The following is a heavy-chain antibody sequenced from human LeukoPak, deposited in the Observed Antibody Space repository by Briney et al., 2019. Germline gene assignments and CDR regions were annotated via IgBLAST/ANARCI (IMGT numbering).Heavy chain of an antibody. V-gene: IGHV3-23*01. Sequence: GGSLRLSCAASGFTFSPYAMSGLRQPPGKGLEWVSTISGSGGSTYYADSVKGRLTISRDISKNTLYLQMNSLRAENTAIYYCAKVQDYDILTGYYIAGSKFDHWGQGTLVTVSS. CDR2: ISGSGGST. D-gene: IGHD3-9*01. CDR1: GFTFSPYA. J-gene: IGHJ4*02. CDR3: AKVQDYDILTGYYIAGSKFDH.